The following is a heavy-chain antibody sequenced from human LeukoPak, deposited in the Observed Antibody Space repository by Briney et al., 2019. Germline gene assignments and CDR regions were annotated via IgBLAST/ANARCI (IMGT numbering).Heavy chain of an antibody. CDR1: GFTFSSYA. CDR3: AKDKGSFGGVIVIFDY. Sequence: GGSLRLSCAASGFTFSSYAMSWVRQAPGKGLEWVSAISGSGGSTYYADSVKGRFTISRDNSKNTLYLQMNSLRAEDTAVYYCAKDKGSFGGVIVIFDYWGQGTLVTASS. V-gene: IGHV3-23*01. D-gene: IGHD3-16*02. J-gene: IGHJ4*02. CDR2: ISGSGGST.